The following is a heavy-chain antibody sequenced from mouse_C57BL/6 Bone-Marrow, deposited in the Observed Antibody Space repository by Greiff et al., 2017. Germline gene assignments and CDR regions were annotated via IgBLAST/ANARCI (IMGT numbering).Heavy chain of an antibody. CDR2: IDPSDSYT. J-gene: IGHJ3*01. CDR1: GYTFTSYW. V-gene: IGHV1-69*01. CDR3: ARSGYDY. Sequence: VQLQQPGAELVMPGASVKLSCKASGYTFTSYWMHWVKQRPGQGLEWIGEIDPSDSYTNYNQKFKGKSTLTVDKSSSTAYMQLSSLTSEDSAVXYCARSGYDYWGQGTLVTVSA.